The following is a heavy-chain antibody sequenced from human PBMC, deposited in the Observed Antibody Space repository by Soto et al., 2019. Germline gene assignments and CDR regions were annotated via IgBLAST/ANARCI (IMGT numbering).Heavy chain of an antibody. Sequence: QVQLQASGPGLVKPSGTLSLTCAVSGGSISSSNWWSWVRKPPGTGLEWIGEIYHSGSTNYNPSLKSRVTITVDKSKNQCALKLSSVTAADTAVYYCARGPSYCGGDCYPRGYYYYGMDVWGQGTTVTVSS. D-gene: IGHD2-21*02. J-gene: IGHJ6*02. V-gene: IGHV4-4*02. CDR3: ARGPSYCGGDCYPRGYYYYGMDV. CDR1: GGSISSSNW. CDR2: IYHSGST.